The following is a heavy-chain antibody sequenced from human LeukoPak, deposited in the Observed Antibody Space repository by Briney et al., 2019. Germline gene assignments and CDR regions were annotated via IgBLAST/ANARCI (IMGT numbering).Heavy chain of an antibody. V-gene: IGHV1-18*01. CDR2: ISAYNGHT. CDR1: GCTFTNYG. J-gene: IGHJ3*02. D-gene: IGHD3-16*01. CDR3: ARPCLYVDNAFDI. Sequence: ASVKVSCKASGCTFTNYGISWVRQAPGRGGEGMGWISAYNGHTKYAQKVQGRVTMTRDTSISTAYMELSRLRSDDTAVYYCARPCLYVDNAFDIWGQGTMVTVSS.